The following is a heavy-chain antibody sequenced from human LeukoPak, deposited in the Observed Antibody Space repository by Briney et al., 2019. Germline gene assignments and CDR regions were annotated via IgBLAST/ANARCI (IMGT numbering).Heavy chain of an antibody. D-gene: IGHD1-1*01. J-gene: IGHJ4*02. CDR1: GGFFSGYY. CDR3: ASRERTGSQVNY. V-gene: IGHV4-34*01. CDR2: FYHNGSA. Sequence: KTSETLSLTCAVYGGFFSGYYWSWVRQPPGKGLEWIGEFYHNGSANYNPSLTSRVTISLDKSNNQFSLWLSSVTAADTAVYHCASRERTGSQVNYWGQGTLVTVSS.